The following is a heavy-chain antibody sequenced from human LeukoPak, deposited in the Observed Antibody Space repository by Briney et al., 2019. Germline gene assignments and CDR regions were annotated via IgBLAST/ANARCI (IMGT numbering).Heavy chain of an antibody. J-gene: IGHJ4*02. CDR1: GFSFTNYA. D-gene: IGHD1-26*01. CDR2: MKGGGET. V-gene: IGHV3-23*01. CDR3: ARGAGTSGGYWSSPPSHFDC. Sequence: PGGSLRLSCVASGFSFTNYAMSWVRQAPARGPEWLSSMKGGGETFYADSVKGRCTLSRDSSENTLHLQINSLRAEDTAVYYCARGAGTSGGYWSSPPSHFDCWGQGTLVTVSS.